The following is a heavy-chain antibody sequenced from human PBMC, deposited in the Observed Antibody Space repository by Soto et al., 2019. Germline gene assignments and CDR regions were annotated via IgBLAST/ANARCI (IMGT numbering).Heavy chain of an antibody. V-gene: IGHV4-59*01. CDR2: IYFSGST. CDR1: GGSISSFY. D-gene: IGHD2-8*01. CDR3: AKDRGGMVIDAFDY. Sequence: QVQLQESGPGLVKSSETLSLTCTVSGGSISSFYWSWIRQPPGKGLEWIGYIYFSGSTNYNPSLKSRGTMSVDTSKNQFSLKLRSVTAADTAIYYCAKDRGGMVIDAFDYWGQGTLVTVSS. J-gene: IGHJ4*02.